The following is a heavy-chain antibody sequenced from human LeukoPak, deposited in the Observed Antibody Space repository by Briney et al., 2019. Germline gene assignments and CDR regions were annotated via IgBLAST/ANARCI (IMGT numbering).Heavy chain of an antibody. J-gene: IGHJ4*02. Sequence: VASVKVSCKASGYTFTSYGISWVRQAPGQGLEWMGWISAYNGNTNYAQKLQGRVTMTTDTSTSTAYMELRSLRSDDTAVYYCAAQLNYYDSSGHPNNYFDYWGQGTLVTVSS. D-gene: IGHD3-22*01. CDR2: ISAYNGNT. CDR1: GYTFTSYG. CDR3: AAQLNYYDSSGHPNNYFDY. V-gene: IGHV1-18*01.